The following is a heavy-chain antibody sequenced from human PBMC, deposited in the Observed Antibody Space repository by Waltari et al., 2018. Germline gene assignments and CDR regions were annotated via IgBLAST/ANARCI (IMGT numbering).Heavy chain of an antibody. CDR1: GYSISSGSS. CDR3: ARRVAVAGNAFDI. D-gene: IGHD6-19*01. J-gene: IGHJ3*02. V-gene: IGHV4-38-2*01. Sequence: QVQLQESGPGLVKPSETLSLTCAVSGYSISSGSSWGWIRQPPGKGLEWIGIIYHSGSNNSNPALKSRVTIAGDTSKNPFSLKLSSVTAADTAVYYCARRVAVAGNAFDIWGQGTMVTVSS. CDR2: IYHSGSN.